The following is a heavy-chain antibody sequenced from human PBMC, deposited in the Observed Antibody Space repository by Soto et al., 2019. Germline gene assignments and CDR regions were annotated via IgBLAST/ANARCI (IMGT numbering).Heavy chain of an antibody. CDR1: GYTFTSYD. CDR2: MNPNSGNT. CDR3: ARGASNYYVRYYYGLDV. V-gene: IGHV1-8*01. J-gene: IGHJ6*02. Sequence: ASVQVSCKASGYTFTSYDINWVRQATGQGLEWMGWMNPNSGNTGYAQKFQGRVTMTRNTSISTAYIELSSLRSEDTAVYYCARGASNYYVRYYYGLDVWVQGTTVTVSS. D-gene: IGHD3-10*02.